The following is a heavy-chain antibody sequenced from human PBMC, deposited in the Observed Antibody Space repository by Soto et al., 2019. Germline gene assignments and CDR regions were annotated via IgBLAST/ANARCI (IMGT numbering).Heavy chain of an antibody. V-gene: IGHV4-59*01. CDR1: GGSISSYF. D-gene: IGHD3-3*01. CDR2: IYYSGST. J-gene: IGHJ6*02. Sequence: SETLSLTCTVSGGSISSYFWSWIRQPPGKGLEWIGYIYYSGSTNYNPSLKSRVTISVDTSKNQFSLKLSSVTAADTAVYYCARDRAVGYYDFWSGYCRGQNYYGMDVWGQGTTVTVSS. CDR3: ARDRAVGYYDFWSGYCRGQNYYGMDV.